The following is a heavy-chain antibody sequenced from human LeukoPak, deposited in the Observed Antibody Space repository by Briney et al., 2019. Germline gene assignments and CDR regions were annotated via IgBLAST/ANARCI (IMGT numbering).Heavy chain of an antibody. J-gene: IGHJ3*01. V-gene: IGHV3-23*01. CDR2: IGSSGGST. CDR1: GFTFSSYS. Sequence: GGSLRLSCAASGFTFSSYSMNWVRQAPGKGLEWVSLIGSSGGSTYYADSVKGRFTISRDNSNHTLSLQMNSLRVEDTAIYYCVKDIQLSTWGLGTMVTVSS. D-gene: IGHD5-24*01. CDR3: VKDIQLST.